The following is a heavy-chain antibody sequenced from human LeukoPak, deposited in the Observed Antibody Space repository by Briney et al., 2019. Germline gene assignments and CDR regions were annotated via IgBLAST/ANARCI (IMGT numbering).Heavy chain of an antibody. CDR2: ISSSSSYI. Sequence: GGSLRLSCAASGFAFSSYSMNWVRQAPGKGLEWVSSISSSSSYIYYADSVKGRFTISRDNDKNSLYLQMNSLRAEDTAVYYCARDISGNCSGGSCYLYYCYYYMDVWGKGTTVTISS. J-gene: IGHJ6*03. V-gene: IGHV3-21*01. CDR1: GFAFSSYS. CDR3: ARDISGNCSGGSCYLYYCYYYMDV. D-gene: IGHD2-15*01.